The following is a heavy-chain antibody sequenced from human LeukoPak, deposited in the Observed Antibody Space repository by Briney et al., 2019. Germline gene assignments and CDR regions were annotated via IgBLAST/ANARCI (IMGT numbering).Heavy chain of an antibody. Sequence: SETLSLTCAVYGGSFSGYYWIWIRQPTGKGLEWSGEINHSGSTNYNPSLKSRVTISVDTSKNQFSLKLSSVTAADTAVYYCARGGYDSSGYYPYFDYWGQGTLVTVSS. CDR3: ARGGYDSSGYYPYFDY. CDR2: INHSGST. CDR1: GGSFSGYY. V-gene: IGHV4-34*01. D-gene: IGHD3-22*01. J-gene: IGHJ4*02.